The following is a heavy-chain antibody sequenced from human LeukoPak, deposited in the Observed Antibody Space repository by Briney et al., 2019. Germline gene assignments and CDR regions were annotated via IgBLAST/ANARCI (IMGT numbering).Heavy chain of an antibody. J-gene: IGHJ4*02. CDR1: GFTFSSYS. CDR2: ISSSSSYI. Sequence: GGSLPLSCLASGFTFSSYSMNWLRQARGKGLEWVSSISSSSSYIYYAGAVKGRFTISRDNAKNSLYLQMNSLRAEDTAVYYCARDDSIAAAGTFSDYWGQGTLVTVSS. V-gene: IGHV3-21*01. D-gene: IGHD6-13*01. CDR3: ARDDSIAAAGTFSDY.